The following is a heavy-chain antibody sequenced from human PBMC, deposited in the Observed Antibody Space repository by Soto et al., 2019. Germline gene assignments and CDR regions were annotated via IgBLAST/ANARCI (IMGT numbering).Heavy chain of an antibody. V-gene: IGHV4-59*01. CDR3: ARDTDPLYYYYYGMDV. D-gene: IGHD4-4*01. Sequence: NPSETLSLTCTVSGGSISSYYWSWIRQPPGKGLEWIGYIYYSGSTNYNPSLKSRVTISVDTSKNQFSLKLSSVTAADTAVYYCARDTDPLYYYYYGMDVWGQGTTVTVSS. J-gene: IGHJ6*02. CDR2: IYYSGST. CDR1: GGSISSYY.